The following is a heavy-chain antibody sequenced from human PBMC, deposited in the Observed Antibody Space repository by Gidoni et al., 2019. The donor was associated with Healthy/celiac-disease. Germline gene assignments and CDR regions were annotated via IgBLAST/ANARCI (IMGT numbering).Heavy chain of an antibody. V-gene: IGHV3-48*01. D-gene: IGHD4-4*01. CDR3: ARDRHKVTNYYYGMDV. CDR2: ISSSSSTI. Sequence: EVQLVESGGGLVQPGGSLRLSCAASGFTFSSYSRNLVRQAPGKGLEWVSYISSSSSTIYYADAVKGRFTISRDNAKNSLYLQMNSLRAEDTAVYYCARDRHKVTNYYYGMDVWGQGTTVTVSS. CDR1: GFTFSSYS. J-gene: IGHJ6*02.